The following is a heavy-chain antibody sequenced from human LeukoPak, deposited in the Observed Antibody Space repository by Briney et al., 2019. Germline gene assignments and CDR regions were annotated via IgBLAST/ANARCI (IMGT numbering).Heavy chain of an antibody. CDR2: IIPIFGTA. CDR3: AVYCSGGSCSPIDDY. Sequence: SVKVSCKASGYTFTSYDINWVRQATGQGLEWMGRIIPIFGTANYAQKFQGRVTITTDESTSTAYMELSSLRSEDTAVYYCAVYCSGGSCSPIDDYWGQGTLVTVSS. CDR1: GYTFTSYD. J-gene: IGHJ4*02. V-gene: IGHV1-69*05. D-gene: IGHD2-15*01.